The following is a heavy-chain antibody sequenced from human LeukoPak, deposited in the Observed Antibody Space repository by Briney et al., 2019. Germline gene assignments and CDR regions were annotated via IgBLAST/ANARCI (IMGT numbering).Heavy chain of an antibody. CDR3: ATCSTSCYNGMDV. D-gene: IGHD2-2*02. Sequence: SETLSLTCTVSGGSISSYYWSWIRQPPGKGLELIGYIYYSGSTNYNPSLKSRVTISVDTSKNQFSLKLSSVTAADTAVYYCATCSTSCYNGMDVWGQGTTVTVSS. CDR2: IYYSGST. V-gene: IGHV4-59*12. CDR1: GGSISSYY. J-gene: IGHJ6*02.